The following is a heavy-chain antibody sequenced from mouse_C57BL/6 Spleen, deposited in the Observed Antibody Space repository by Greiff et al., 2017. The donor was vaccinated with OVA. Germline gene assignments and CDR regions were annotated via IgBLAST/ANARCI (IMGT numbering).Heavy chain of an antibody. CDR3: ARPRENYYDYDGFAY. D-gene: IGHD2-4*01. J-gene: IGHJ3*01. CDR1: GFTFSDYG. Sequence: EVMLVESGGGLVKPGGSLKLSCAASGFTFSDYGMHWVRQAPEKGLEWVAYISSGSSTIYYADTVKGRFTISRDNAKNTLFLQMTSLRSEDTAMYYCARPRENYYDYDGFAYWGQGTLVTVSA. V-gene: IGHV5-17*01. CDR2: ISSGSSTI.